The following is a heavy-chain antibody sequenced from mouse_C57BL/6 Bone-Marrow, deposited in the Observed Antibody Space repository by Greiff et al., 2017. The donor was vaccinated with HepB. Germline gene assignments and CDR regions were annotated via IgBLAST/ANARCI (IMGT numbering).Heavy chain of an antibody. D-gene: IGHD3-2*02. V-gene: IGHV1-85*01. J-gene: IGHJ3*01. Sequence: QVQLQQSGPELVKPGTSVKLSCKASGYTFTNYDINWMKQRPGQGLAWIGWIYPRDGTSKYNEKFKGKATLTVDTSSSTTYMEFHSLTSEDSAVYFCARGGTAQALFAYWGQGTLVTVSA. CDR2: IYPRDGTS. CDR3: ARGGTAQALFAY. CDR1: GYTFTNYD.